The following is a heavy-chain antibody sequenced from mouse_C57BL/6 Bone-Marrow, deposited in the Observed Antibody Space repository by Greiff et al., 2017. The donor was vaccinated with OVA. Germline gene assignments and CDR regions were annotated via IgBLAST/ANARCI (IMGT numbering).Heavy chain of an antibody. J-gene: IGHJ1*03. Sequence: EVQLQESVAELVRPGASVKLSCTASGFNIKNTYMHWVKQRPEQGLEWIGRIDPANGNTKYAPKFQGKATITADTSSNTAYLQLSSLTSEDTAIYYCARSEGYYGSRFWYFDVWGTGTTVTVSS. CDR2: IDPANGNT. V-gene: IGHV14-3*01. D-gene: IGHD1-1*01. CDR3: ARSEGYYGSRFWYFDV. CDR1: GFNIKNTY.